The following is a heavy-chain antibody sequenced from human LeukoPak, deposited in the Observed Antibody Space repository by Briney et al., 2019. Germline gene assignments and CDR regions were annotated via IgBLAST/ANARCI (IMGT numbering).Heavy chain of an antibody. CDR1: GVSISSSNSY. D-gene: IGHD2-15*01. Sequence: PSETLSLTCTVSGVSISSSNSYWGWIRQPPGKGLEWIGSIYYSGNTYYNASLKSRVTISVDTSKNQFSLKLSSVTAADTAVYYCARGYCSGGSCYSYYYYNYMDVWGKGTTVTVSS. CDR3: ARGYCSGGSCYSYYYYNYMDV. V-gene: IGHV4-39*07. J-gene: IGHJ6*03. CDR2: IYYSGNT.